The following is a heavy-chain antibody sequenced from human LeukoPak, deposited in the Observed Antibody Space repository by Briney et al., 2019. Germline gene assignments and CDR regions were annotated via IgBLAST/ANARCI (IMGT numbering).Heavy chain of an antibody. CDR2: IYYSGST. Sequence: PGGSLRLSCAASGFTFSSYSMNWVRQPPGKGLEWIGSIYYSGSTYYNPSLQSRVTISVDTSKNQFSLKLNSVTAADTAVYYCARLGSSGWYWAYWGQGTLVTVSS. V-gene: IGHV4-39*01. D-gene: IGHD6-19*01. CDR1: GFTFSSYSMN. J-gene: IGHJ4*02. CDR3: ARLGSSGWYWAY.